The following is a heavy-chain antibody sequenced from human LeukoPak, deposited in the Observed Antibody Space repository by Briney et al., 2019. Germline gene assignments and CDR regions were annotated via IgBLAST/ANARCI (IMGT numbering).Heavy chain of an antibody. D-gene: IGHD2-21*01. J-gene: IGHJ6*03. CDR3: ATAPPPGDYYYYYMDV. CDR2: FDPEDGET. CDR1: GYTLTELS. V-gene: IGHV1-24*01. Sequence: ASVKVSCKVSGYTLTELSMHWVRQAPGKGLEWMGGFDPEDGETIYAQKFQGRVTMTEDTSTSTAYMELRSLRSDDTAVYYCATAPPPGDYYYYYMDVWGKGTTVTVSS.